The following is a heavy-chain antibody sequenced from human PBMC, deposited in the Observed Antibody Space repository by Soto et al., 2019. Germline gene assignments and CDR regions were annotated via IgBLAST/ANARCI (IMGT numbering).Heavy chain of an antibody. J-gene: IGHJ6*03. CDR2: INHSGST. V-gene: IGHV4-34*01. CDR1: GGSFSGYY. CDR3: ARGVDILTGYYPKPNYYYMDV. D-gene: IGHD3-9*01. Sequence: SETLSLTCAVYGGSFSGYYWSWIRQPPGKGLEWIGEINHSGSTNYNPSLKSRVTISVDTSKNQFSLKLSSVTAADTAVYYCARGVDILTGYYPKPNYYYMDVWGKGTTVTVS.